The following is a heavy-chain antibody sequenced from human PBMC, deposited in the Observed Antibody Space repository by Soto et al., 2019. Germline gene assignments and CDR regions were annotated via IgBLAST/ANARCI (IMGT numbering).Heavy chain of an antibody. Sequence: ASVQVSCNASVFSFTGYYIHWLRQAPGQGLEWMGWINAHSGGTEYAQKFQGRVTLTRDTSIATAYMELTSLRFDDTAVYYCAADQKIVGHRAFDYWGQGTPVTVSS. D-gene: IGHD1-26*01. J-gene: IGHJ4*02. CDR2: INAHSGGT. CDR1: VFSFTGYY. V-gene: IGHV1-2*02. CDR3: AADQKIVGHRAFDY.